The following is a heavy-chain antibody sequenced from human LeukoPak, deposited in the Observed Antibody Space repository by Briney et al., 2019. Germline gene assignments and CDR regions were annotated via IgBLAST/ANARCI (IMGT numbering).Heavy chain of an antibody. V-gene: IGHV3-23*01. Sequence: GGSLRLSCAASGFTFSSYAMSWVRQAPGKGLEWVSVISFSGGSTNYADSVKGRFTISRDNSKNTLYPQMNSLRPDDTAVYYCAKDRAGGSVWYAFDPWGQGTLVTVSS. CDR3: AKDRAGGSVWYAFDP. CDR1: GFTFSSYA. J-gene: IGHJ5*02. CDR2: ISFSGGST. D-gene: IGHD6-13*01.